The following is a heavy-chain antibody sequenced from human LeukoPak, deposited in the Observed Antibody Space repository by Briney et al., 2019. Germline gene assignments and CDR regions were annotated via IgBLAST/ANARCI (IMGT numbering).Heavy chain of an antibody. J-gene: IGHJ4*02. CDR1: AFTLSNYW. Sequence: GGSLRLSCVASAFTLSNYWMSWVRQAPGKGLEWVASIKPDGSEKYYVDSVKGRFTISRDHAKNSLYLQMNSLRAEDTAVYYCAKGRVTYDYWGQGTLVTVSS. V-gene: IGHV3-7*01. CDR2: IKPDGSEK. CDR3: AKGRVTYDY. D-gene: IGHD4-11*01.